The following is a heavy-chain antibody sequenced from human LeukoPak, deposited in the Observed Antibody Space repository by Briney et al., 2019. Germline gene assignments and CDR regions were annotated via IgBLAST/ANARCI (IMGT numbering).Heavy chain of an antibody. CDR3: ARENAGGWLRGYFDY. V-gene: IGHV3-30*04. Sequence: GRSLRLPCAASGFTFSSYAMHWVRQAPGKGLEWVAVISYDGSNKYYADSVKGRFTISRDNSKNTLNLQMNSLRAEDTAVYYCARENAGGWLRGYFDYWGQGTLVTVSS. CDR1: GFTFSSYA. CDR2: ISYDGSNK. D-gene: IGHD5-12*01. J-gene: IGHJ4*02.